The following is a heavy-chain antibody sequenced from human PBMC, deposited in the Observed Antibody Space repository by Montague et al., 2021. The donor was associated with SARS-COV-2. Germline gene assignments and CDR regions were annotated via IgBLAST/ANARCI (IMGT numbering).Heavy chain of an antibody. CDR2: THQWGGT. CDR1: GDSINSEHW. J-gene: IGHJ4*02. D-gene: IGHD4-23*01. Sequence: SETLSLTCAVSGDSINSEHWWSWVRQPPGKGLEWIVETHQWGGTNYNPSLRSRVSFSVDASKNEFSLRLTSVSAADTAVYYCARGGGDYGGNPFDYWGQGTLVTVSS. CDR3: ARGGGDYGGNPFDY. V-gene: IGHV4-4*02.